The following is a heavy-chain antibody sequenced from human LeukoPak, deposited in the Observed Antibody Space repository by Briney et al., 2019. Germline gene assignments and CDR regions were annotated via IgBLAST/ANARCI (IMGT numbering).Heavy chain of an antibody. CDR1: GFTFSAYA. Sequence: PGGSLRLSCAASGFTFSAYAMSWVRQAPGKGLEWVSAISDSGISTYYADSVKGRFTISRDNSKNTLYLQMNSLRAEDTAVYYCAKSYYYDSLLYPPQDAFDIWGQGTMVTVSS. D-gene: IGHD3-22*01. V-gene: IGHV3-23*01. CDR2: ISDSGIST. J-gene: IGHJ3*02. CDR3: AKSYYYDSLLYPPQDAFDI.